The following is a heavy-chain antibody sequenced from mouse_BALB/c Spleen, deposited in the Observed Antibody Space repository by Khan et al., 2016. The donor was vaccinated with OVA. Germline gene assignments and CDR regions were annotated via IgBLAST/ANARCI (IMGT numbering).Heavy chain of an antibody. J-gene: IGHJ4*01. V-gene: IGHV2-6-1*01. D-gene: IGHD2-4*01. Sequence: QVQLKESGPGLAAPSQSLSITCIISGFSLTNYGVHWIRQPPGKGLEWLVVIWSDGSTTYNSALQSRLTIIKDNSQSHAFLKLNGLQTDDTTIYCCAKQPYYHCNIMDYWGQGTSVTVSS. CDR3: AKQPYYHCNIMDY. CDR1: GFSLTNYG. CDR2: IWSDGST.